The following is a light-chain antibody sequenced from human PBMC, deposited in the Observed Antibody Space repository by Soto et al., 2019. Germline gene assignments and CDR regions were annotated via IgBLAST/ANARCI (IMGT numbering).Light chain of an antibody. CDR3: RSYDSSLRGSNVV. Sequence: QSVLTQPPSVSGAPGQRVTISCTGSSSNIGAGYDVHWYQQLPGTAPKLLIYGNSNRPSGVPDRFSGSKSGTSASLAITGLQAEDEDDYYCRSYDSSLRGSNVVFGGGTKLTVL. V-gene: IGLV1-40*01. J-gene: IGLJ2*01. CDR1: SSNIGAGYD. CDR2: GNS.